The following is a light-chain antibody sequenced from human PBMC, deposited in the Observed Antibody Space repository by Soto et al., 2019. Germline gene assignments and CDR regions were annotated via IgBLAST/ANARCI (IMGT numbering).Light chain of an antibody. CDR1: QSVSNNY. V-gene: IGKV3-20*01. J-gene: IGKJ1*01. Sequence: EIVLTQSPGTLSLSPGERVTLSCRPSQSVSNNYLAWYQQKPGQAPRLLIYAASTRATGIPDRFSGSGSGTDFTLTISRLEPEDFAVYYCQKYGDSRAFGQGTKVEI. CDR3: QKYGDSRA. CDR2: AAS.